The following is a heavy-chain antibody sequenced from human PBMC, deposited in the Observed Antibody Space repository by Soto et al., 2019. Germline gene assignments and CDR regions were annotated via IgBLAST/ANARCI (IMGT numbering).Heavy chain of an antibody. V-gene: IGHV3-64*02. J-gene: IGHJ4*02. CDR2: ISSNGGST. Sequence: EVQLVESGEGLVQPGGSLRLSCAASGFTFSSYAMHWVRQAPGKGLEYVSAISSNGGSTYYADSVKGRFTISRDNSKNTLYLQMGSLRAEDMAVYYCARGGLDVDTAMADLYFDHWGQGTLVTVSS. D-gene: IGHD5-18*01. CDR3: ARGGLDVDTAMADLYFDH. CDR1: GFTFSSYA.